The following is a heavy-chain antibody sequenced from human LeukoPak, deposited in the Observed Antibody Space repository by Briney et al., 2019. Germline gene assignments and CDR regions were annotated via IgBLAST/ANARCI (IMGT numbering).Heavy chain of an antibody. CDR2: INPNSGGT. Sequence: ASVKVSCKASGYTFTGYYMHWVRRAPGQGLEWMGWINPNSGGTNYAQKFQGRVTMTRDTSISTAYMELSRLRSDDTAVYYCAREGCSSTSCYASFDPWGQGTLVTVSS. CDR3: AREGCSSTSCYASFDP. J-gene: IGHJ5*02. V-gene: IGHV1-2*02. D-gene: IGHD2-2*01. CDR1: GYTFTGYY.